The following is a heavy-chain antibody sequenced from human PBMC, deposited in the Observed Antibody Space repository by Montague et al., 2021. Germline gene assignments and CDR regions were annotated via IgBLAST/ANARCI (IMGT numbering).Heavy chain of an antibody. CDR3: ARQATVTTEVGWNYFDY. J-gene: IGHJ4*02. CDR2: INSDGSST. Sequence: SRRLSCTASGFTFSRYWMHLARQAPGKGLVWVSRINSDGSSTSYADSVKGRFTISRDNAKNTLYLQMNSLRAEDTAVYYCARQATVTTEVGWNYFDYWGQGTLVTVSS. CDR1: GFTFSRYW. D-gene: IGHD4-17*01. V-gene: IGHV3-74*01.